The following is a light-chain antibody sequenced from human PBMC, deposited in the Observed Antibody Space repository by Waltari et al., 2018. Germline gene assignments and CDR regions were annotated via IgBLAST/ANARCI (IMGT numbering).Light chain of an antibody. CDR3: QQYNNWPDT. J-gene: IGKJ2*01. V-gene: IGKV3-15*01. CDR1: QSLSSN. CDR2: GAS. Sequence: EIVMTQSPATLSVSPGERTTLSCRAGQSLSSNLAWYQQKPGQAPRLLIYGASTRATGIPARFSGSGSGTEFTLTISSLQSEDFAVYYCQQYNNWPDTFGQGTKLEIK.